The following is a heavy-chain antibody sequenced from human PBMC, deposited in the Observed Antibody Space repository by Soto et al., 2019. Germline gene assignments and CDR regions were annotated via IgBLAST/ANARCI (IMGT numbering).Heavy chain of an antibody. Sequence: GGSLRLSCTTSGFSFGDYAMTWVRQAPGKGLEWVGFIRNPGYGGTTEYATSVKGRFIISRDDSMSSAYLQLNSLKVDDSAVYYCVRGSFGYYGPWGQGTLATVSS. CDR3: VRGSFGYYGP. J-gene: IGHJ5*02. CDR1: GFSFGDYA. V-gene: IGHV3-49*04. CDR2: IRNPGYGGTT. D-gene: IGHD3-3*01.